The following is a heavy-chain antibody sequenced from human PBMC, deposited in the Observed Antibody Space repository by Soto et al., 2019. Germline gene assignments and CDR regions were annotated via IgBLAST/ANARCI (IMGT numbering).Heavy chain of an antibody. J-gene: IGHJ4*02. CDR1: SGSISSGGHY. CDR2: IYYSGST. CDR3: ARVTNSYFDY. V-gene: IGHV4-31*03. Sequence: PSETLSLTCSVSSGSISSGGHYWSWIRQHPGKGLEWIGYIYYSGSTYYNPSLKSRVIISVDTSKNQLSLKLNSVTVADTAVYYCARVTNSYFDYWGQGTLVTVS. D-gene: IGHD4-17*01.